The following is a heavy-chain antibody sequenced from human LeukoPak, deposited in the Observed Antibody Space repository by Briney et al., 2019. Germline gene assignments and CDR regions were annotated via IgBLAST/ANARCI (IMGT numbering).Heavy chain of an antibody. J-gene: IGHJ4*02. Sequence: ASVTVSCKASGYIFTAYYLHWVRQAPGQGPEWMGWIKANSGDTNYAQKFQGRVTMTRDTSISTVYMELSRLISDDTAVYYCTRVGDGYPYWGQGTLVTVSS. D-gene: IGHD5-24*01. CDR1: GYIFTAYY. CDR2: IKANSGDT. CDR3: TRVGDGYPY. V-gene: IGHV1-2*02.